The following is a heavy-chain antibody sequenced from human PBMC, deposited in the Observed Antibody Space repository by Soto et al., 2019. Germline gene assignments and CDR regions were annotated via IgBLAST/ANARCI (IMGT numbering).Heavy chain of an antibody. CDR3: AQNGAYAISA. V-gene: IGHV4-4*02. D-gene: IGHD2-8*01. CDR2: VHYSGNT. J-gene: IGHJ5*02. Sequence: SETLSLTCVVSGVSISSGYWWSWVRQPPGKGLEFIAEVHYSGNTNYNPSLKSRVIISVDTSKNHFFLNLNSVTAADTAVYFCAQNGAYAISAWGQGTLVTVSS. CDR1: GVSISSGYW.